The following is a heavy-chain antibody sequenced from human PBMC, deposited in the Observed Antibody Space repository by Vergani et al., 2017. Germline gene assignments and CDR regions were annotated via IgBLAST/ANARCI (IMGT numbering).Heavy chain of an antibody. Sequence: QVQLVQSGAEVKKSGASVKVSCQTSGSTFSNYYMHWVRQAPGQGLEWMGIINPSGGHTNYAQKFQGRVTMTRDTSTSTVYMELSSLRSEDTAIYYCARGDYGILTGYRYWGQGTLVTVSA. CDR3: ARGDYGILTGYRY. D-gene: IGHD3-9*01. CDR1: GSTFSNYY. V-gene: IGHV1-46*03. J-gene: IGHJ4*02. CDR2: INPSGGHT.